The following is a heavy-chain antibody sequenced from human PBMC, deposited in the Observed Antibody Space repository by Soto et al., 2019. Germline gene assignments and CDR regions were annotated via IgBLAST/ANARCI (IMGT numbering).Heavy chain of an antibody. V-gene: IGHV5-51*01. D-gene: IGHD2-2*01. CDR2: IYPGDSDT. CDR1: GYTFTSYW. Sequence: GESLKISCKGSGYTFTSYWIAWVRQMPGKGLEWMGIIYPGDSDTRYSPSFQGQVTISADKSISTAYLQWSSLKASDTAMYYCARREGFGRTSSYEFDYWSQGTVVTVSS. CDR3: ARREGFGRTSSYEFDY. J-gene: IGHJ4*02.